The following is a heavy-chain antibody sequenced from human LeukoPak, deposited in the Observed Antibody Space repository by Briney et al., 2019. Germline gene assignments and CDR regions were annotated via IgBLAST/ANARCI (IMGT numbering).Heavy chain of an antibody. CDR1: GYTFTGYY. V-gene: IGHV1-2*02. D-gene: IGHD2/OR15-2a*01. CDR2: INPNSGGT. Sequence: ASVKVSSTASGYTFTGYYMHWVRQAPGQGLEWMGWINPNSGGTNYAQEFQGRVTMTRDTSISTAYMELSRLRSDDAAVYYCAKTLNSYVGEYFWGQGPLVTV. CDR3: AKTLNSYVGEYF. J-gene: IGHJ4*02.